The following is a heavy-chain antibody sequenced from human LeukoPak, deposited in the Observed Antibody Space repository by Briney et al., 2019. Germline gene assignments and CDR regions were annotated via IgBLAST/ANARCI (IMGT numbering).Heavy chain of an antibody. CDR1: RITLSNYG. J-gene: IGHJ4*02. CDR3: AKRGVVIRVVLVGFHKEAYYFDS. D-gene: IGHD3-10*01. CDR2: ISGSGGRT. Sequence: GGSLRLSCAVSRITLSNYGMSWVRQAPGKGLEWVAGISGSGGRTNYADSVKGRFTISRDSPKNTLYLQMNSQRAEDTAVYFCAKRGVVIRVVLVGFHKEAYYFDSWGQGALVTVSS. V-gene: IGHV3-23*01.